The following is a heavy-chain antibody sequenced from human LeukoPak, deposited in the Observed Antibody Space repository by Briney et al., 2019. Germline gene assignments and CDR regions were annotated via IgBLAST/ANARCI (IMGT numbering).Heavy chain of an antibody. D-gene: IGHD2-15*01. CDR2: INPNSGGT. V-gene: IGHV1-2*02. Sequence: ASVKVSCKASGYTFTGYYMHWVRQAPGQGLEWMGWINPNSGGTNYAQKFQGRVTMTRDTSIGTAYMELSRLRSDDTAVYYCARGGSGIPYWFDPWGQGTLVTVSS. J-gene: IGHJ5*02. CDR3: ARGGSGIPYWFDP. CDR1: GYTFTGYY.